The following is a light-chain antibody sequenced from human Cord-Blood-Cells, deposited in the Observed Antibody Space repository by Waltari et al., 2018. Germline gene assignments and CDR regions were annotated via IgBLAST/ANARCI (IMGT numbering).Light chain of an antibody. Sequence: SALTQPASASGSPGQSITISCTGTSSDAGGYNYVSWYQQHPGKAPKLMIYDVSNRPSGVSNRFSGSKSGNTASLTISGLQAEDEADYYCSSYTSSSTYVFGTGTKVTVL. CDR1: SSDAGGYNY. CDR2: DVS. V-gene: IGLV2-14*03. J-gene: IGLJ1*01. CDR3: SSYTSSSTYV.